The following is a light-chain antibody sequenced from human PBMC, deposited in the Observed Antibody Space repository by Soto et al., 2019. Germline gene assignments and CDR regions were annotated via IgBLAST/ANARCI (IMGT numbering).Light chain of an antibody. V-gene: IGKV3-20*01. CDR2: GAS. Sequence: EIVLTQSPGTLSLSPGERATLSCRASQSVSSSYLAWYQQKPGQAPRLLIYGASSRATGIPDRFSGGGSGTDFTLTISSLQPDDFATYYCQQYHTWTFGQGTKVDIK. CDR1: QSVSSSY. J-gene: IGKJ1*01. CDR3: QQYHTWT.